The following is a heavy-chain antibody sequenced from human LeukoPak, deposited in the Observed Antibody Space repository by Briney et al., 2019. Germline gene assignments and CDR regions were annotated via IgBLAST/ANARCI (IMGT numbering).Heavy chain of an antibody. CDR1: GYTFTSYA. V-gene: IGHV1-3*01. J-gene: IGHJ4*02. D-gene: IGHD6-13*01. CDR3: ARGPIAAAGGEYYFDY. Sequence: ASVKDSCKASGYTFTSYAMHWVRQAPGQRLEWMGWINAGNGNTKYSQKFQGRVTITRDTSASTAYMELSSLRSEDTAVYYCARGPIAAAGGEYYFDYWGQGTLVTVSS. CDR2: INAGNGNT.